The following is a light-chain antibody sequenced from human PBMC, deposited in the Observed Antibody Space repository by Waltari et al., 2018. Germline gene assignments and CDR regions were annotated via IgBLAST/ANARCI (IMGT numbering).Light chain of an antibody. CDR2: AVS. V-gene: IGLV2-14*03. CDR1: SGDIGVFHY. Sequence: QSALTQPASVSGSPGQPITISCTGTSGDIGVFHYVSWYQQHPGKVPKLLIYAVSKRPSGVSNRFSGSKSGNTASLTISGLQAEDVADYYCSSYTNSNTWVFGGGTKLTVL. J-gene: IGLJ3*02. CDR3: SSYTNSNTWV.